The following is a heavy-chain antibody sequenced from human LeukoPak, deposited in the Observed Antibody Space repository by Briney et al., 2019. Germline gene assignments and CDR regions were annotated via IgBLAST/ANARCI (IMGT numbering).Heavy chain of an antibody. CDR1: GFALSSYA. D-gene: IGHD2-15*01. CDR2: TSSSDAGT. V-gene: IGHV3-23*01. J-gene: IGHJ4*02. CDR3: ARAPVTSCRGAFCYPFDI. Sequence: PGGSLRLSCAASGFALSSYAMSWVRQAPGKGLGWVSATSSSDAGTYHAESVRGRFTISRDNSKNTLYLQMNSLRADDAAVYYCARAPVTSCRGAFCYPFDIWGQGTLVTVSS.